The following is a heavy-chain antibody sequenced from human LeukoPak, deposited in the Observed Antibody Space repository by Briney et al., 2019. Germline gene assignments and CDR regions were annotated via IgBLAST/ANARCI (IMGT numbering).Heavy chain of an antibody. J-gene: IGHJ3*01. V-gene: IGHV3-23*01. CDR3: GKDPNGDYVGALDF. CDR1: GFTFSDYA. D-gene: IGHD4-17*01. Sequence: GGSLRLSCAASGFTFSDYALIWVRQAPGKGLEWISAIRGTGGTTYYADSVKGRCTISRDNSRNTVYLQMNSLRAEDTALYFCGKDPNGDYVGALDFWGPGTMVTVPS. CDR2: IRGTGGTT.